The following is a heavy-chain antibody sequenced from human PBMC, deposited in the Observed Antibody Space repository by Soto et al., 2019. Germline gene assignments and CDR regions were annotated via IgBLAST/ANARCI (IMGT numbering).Heavy chain of an antibody. CDR2: INVDGNTI. J-gene: IGHJ1*01. V-gene: IGHV3-74*01. CDR3: ARDEGRQGPEYFHH. Sequence: EVQLVESGGGLVQPGGSLRLSCAASGFSFSTYWMYWVRQAPGKGLVWVSRINVDGNTINYADSVKGRFTVSRDNAKNKLYRQMNSLRAEDTAVYYCARDEGRQGPEYFHHWGQGTLVTVSS. CDR1: GFSFSTYW.